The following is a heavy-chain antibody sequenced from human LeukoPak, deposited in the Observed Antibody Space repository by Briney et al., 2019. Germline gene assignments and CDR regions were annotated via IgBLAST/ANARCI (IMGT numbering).Heavy chain of an antibody. CDR3: AKDSGDCSSTSCYNYFDY. J-gene: IGHJ4*02. CDR1: GFTFSSYG. CDR2: IRYDGSNK. Sequence: GGSLRLSCAASGFTFSSYGMHWVRQAPGKGLEWVAFIRYDGSNKYYADSVKGRFTISRDNFKNTLYLQMNSLRAEDTAVYYCAKDSGDCSSTSCYNYFDYRGQGTLVTVSS. V-gene: IGHV3-30*02. D-gene: IGHD2-2*02.